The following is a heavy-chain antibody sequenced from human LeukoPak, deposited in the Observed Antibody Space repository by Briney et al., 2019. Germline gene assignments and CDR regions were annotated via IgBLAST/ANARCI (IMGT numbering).Heavy chain of an antibody. CDR3: ARGSSSDTRIFDY. J-gene: IGHJ4*02. CDR1: GGSITSTPYY. CDR2: IYYSGST. V-gene: IGHV4-39*07. Sequence: PSETLSLTCTVSGGSITSTPYYWGWIRQPPEKGLEWIGSIYYSGSTYYNPSLKSRVTISVDTSKNQVSLKLISVTAADTAVYYCARGSSSDTRIFDYWGQGTLVTVSS. D-gene: IGHD5-18*01.